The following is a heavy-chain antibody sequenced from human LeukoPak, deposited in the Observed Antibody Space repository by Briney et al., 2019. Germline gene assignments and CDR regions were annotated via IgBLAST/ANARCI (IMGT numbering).Heavy chain of an antibody. V-gene: IGHV3-74*01. J-gene: IGHJ6*02. CDR2: ISGDGRNI. CDR3: TRDLMDYDVSTGLHHYYMDV. Sequence: GGSLRLSCVASGFTFSSYWMHWVRHDPRKGLVWVSRISGDGRNINYADSVRGRFTISRDNAKNTLYLQMNTLRVEDTAVYYCTRDLMDYDVSTGLHHYYMDVWGQGTTVTVSS. D-gene: IGHD3-9*01. CDR1: GFTFSSYW.